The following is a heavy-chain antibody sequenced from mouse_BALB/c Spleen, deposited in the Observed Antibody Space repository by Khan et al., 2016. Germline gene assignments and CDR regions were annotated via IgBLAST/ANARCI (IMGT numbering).Heavy chain of an antibody. CDR2: ISSGGNYS. CDR1: GFTFSSYT. Sequence: EVELVESGGGLVKPGGSLKLSCAASGFTFSSYTMSWVRQTPEKRLEWVATISSGGNYSYYPDTVKGRFIISRDNAKNTLYLQMSSLKSEDTAMYYCTRGSSGEFAYGGQGTLVTVSA. CDR3: TRGSSGEFAY. J-gene: IGHJ3*01. V-gene: IGHV5-6-4*01. D-gene: IGHD3-1*01.